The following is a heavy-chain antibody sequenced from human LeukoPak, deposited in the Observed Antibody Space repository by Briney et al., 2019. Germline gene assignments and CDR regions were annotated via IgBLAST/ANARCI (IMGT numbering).Heavy chain of an antibody. D-gene: IGHD2-15*01. J-gene: IGHJ4*02. CDR1: GFTFDNYA. Sequence: GGSLRLSCAASGFTFDNYAMHWVRQAPGKGLEWVSGISWKSGSTSYVASVKGRFTISRDNAKNSLYLQMDSLRAEDMALYYCAKDVSLGFCSGGSCSVHFDYWGQGTLVTVSS. CDR3: AKDVSLGFCSGGSCSVHFDY. CDR2: ISWKSGST. V-gene: IGHV3-9*03.